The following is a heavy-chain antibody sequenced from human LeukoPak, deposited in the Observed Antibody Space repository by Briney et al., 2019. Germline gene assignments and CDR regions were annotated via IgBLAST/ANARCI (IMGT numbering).Heavy chain of an antibody. Sequence: ASETLSLTCTVSGGSISSYYWSWIRQPPGKGLEWIGYISYNGNTNHNPSLKSRVTISADTSKNQFSLKLSSVTAADTAVYYCARGADYGDYDYYFDYWGQGTLVTVSS. CDR2: ISYNGNT. CDR3: ARGADYGDYDYYFDY. D-gene: IGHD4-17*01. V-gene: IGHV4-59*12. CDR1: GGSISSYY. J-gene: IGHJ4*02.